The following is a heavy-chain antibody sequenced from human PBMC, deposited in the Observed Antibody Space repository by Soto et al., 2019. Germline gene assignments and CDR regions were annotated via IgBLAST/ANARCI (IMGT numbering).Heavy chain of an antibody. CDR1: GGTFSSYA. CDR2: INAGNGNT. J-gene: IGHJ3*02. CDR3: ARDEANYYDSSGPEDAFDI. D-gene: IGHD3-22*01. Sequence: ASVKVSCKASGGTFSSYAISWVRQAPGQGLEWMGWINAGNGNTKYSQKFQGRVTITRDTSASTAYMELSSLRSDDTAVYYCARDEANYYDSSGPEDAFDIWGKGKMVTVSS. V-gene: IGHV1-3*01.